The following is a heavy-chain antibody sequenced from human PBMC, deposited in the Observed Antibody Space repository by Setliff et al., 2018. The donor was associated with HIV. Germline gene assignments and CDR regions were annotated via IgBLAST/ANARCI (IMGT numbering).Heavy chain of an antibody. V-gene: IGHV3-30*02. D-gene: IGHD3-22*01. J-gene: IGHJ2*01. CDR2: IRNDGSDK. Sequence: PGGSLRLSCAASGFTFSSYGLHWVRQAPGKGLEWVAFIRNDGSDKHYVESVKGRFTISRDNSKNTLHLQMNSLRAEDTALYYCAKDMEYDTSVYYHWYFDLWGRGTTVTVSS. CDR3: AKDMEYDTSVYYHWYFDL. CDR1: GFTFSSYG.